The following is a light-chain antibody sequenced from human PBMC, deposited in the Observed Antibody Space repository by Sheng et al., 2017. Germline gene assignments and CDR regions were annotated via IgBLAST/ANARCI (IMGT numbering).Light chain of an antibody. CDR1: QSVSSSY. V-gene: IGKV3D-20*02. CDR2: GAS. CDR3: QHRYNWPPWT. J-gene: IGKJ1*01. Sequence: EIVLTQSPGTLSLSPGERATLSCRASQSVSSSYLAWYQQKPGQAPRLLIYGASSRATGIPDRFSGSGSGTDFTLTISSLQSEDFAVYYCQHRYNWPPWTFGQGTKVEIK.